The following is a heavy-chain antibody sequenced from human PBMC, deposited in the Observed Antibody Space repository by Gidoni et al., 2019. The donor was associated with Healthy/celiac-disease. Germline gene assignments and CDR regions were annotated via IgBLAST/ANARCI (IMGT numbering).Heavy chain of an antibody. V-gene: IGHV3-48*02. J-gene: IGHJ3*02. Sequence: EVQLVESGGGLVQPGGSLSLSCAASGFTFSSYSMNWVRQAPGKGMEWVTYISSSSSTIYYADSVKGRFTISRDNAKNSLYLQMNSLRDEDTAVYYCARGGSTTDDAFDIWGQGTMVTVSS. CDR3: ARGGSTTDDAFDI. D-gene: IGHD4-17*01. CDR2: ISSSSSTI. CDR1: GFTFSSYS.